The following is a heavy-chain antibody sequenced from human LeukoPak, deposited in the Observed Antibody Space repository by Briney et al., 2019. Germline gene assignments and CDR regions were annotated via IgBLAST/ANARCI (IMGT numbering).Heavy chain of an antibody. CDR1: GYTFPSYF. J-gene: IGHJ2*01. Sequence: ASVKVSCKASGYTFPSYFMHWVRQAPGQGLEWMGIINPTGGSTTYAQKFQGRVTMTRDTSTSTVYMELSSLRSDDTAVYYCARDPRGDYVTSDWYFDLWGRGTLVTVSS. D-gene: IGHD4-17*01. CDR2: INPTGGST. V-gene: IGHV1-46*01. CDR3: ARDPRGDYVTSDWYFDL.